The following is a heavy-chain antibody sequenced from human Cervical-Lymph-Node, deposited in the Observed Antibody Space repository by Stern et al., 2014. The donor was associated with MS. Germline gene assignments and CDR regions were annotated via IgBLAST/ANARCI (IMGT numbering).Heavy chain of an antibody. D-gene: IGHD3-10*01. CDR2: SYSGGDT. V-gene: IGHV3-53*01. CDR1: GFTVSSSY. J-gene: IGHJ5*02. Sequence: EVQLVESGGGLIQPGGSLRLSCAASGFTVSSSYMSWVRQAPGKGLEWVAASYSGGDTYYADSVKGRFTISRDNSKNTLILQMSSLRAEDTAVYYCTRDSGFINDHWGQGTLVTVSS. CDR3: TRDSGFINDH.